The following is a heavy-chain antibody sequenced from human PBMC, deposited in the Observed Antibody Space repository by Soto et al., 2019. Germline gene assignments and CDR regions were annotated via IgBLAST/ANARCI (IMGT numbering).Heavy chain of an antibody. CDR1: GGTFSSYA. D-gene: IGHD2-2*02. Sequence: SVKVSCKASGGTFSSYAISWVRQAPGQGLEWMGGIIPIFGTANYAQKFQGRVTITADESTSTAYMELSSLRSEDTAVYYCARAHCSSTSCYSQLDYWGQGTLVTVSS. CDR3: ARAHCSSTSCYSQLDY. V-gene: IGHV1-69*13. J-gene: IGHJ4*02. CDR2: IIPIFGTA.